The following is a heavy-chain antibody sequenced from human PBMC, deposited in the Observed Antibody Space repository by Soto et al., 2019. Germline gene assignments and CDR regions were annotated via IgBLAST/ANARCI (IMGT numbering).Heavy chain of an antibody. D-gene: IGHD6-19*01. J-gene: IGHJ4*02. V-gene: IGHV3-23*01. CDR3: ATWGYSSGWGRIDY. CDR2: ITGSGGSL. CDR1: GFTFSSYA. Sequence: EVQLLESGGGLVQPGGSLRLSCAATGFTFSSYAMSWVRQAPGKGLEWVSGITGSGGSLNYADSVKGRFTISGDNSKNMLYLQMNSLRADDTAVYYCATWGYSSGWGRIDYWGQGTLVTVSS.